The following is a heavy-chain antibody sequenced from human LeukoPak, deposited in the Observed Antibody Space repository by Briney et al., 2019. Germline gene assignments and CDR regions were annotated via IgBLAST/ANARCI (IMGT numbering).Heavy chain of an antibody. CDR1: GGSISSGDYY. V-gene: IGHV4-30-4*08. J-gene: IGHJ4*02. Sequence: SQTLSLTCTVSGGSISSGDYYRSWIRQPPGKGLEWIGYIYYSGSTYYNPSLKSRVTISVDTSKNQFSLKLSSVTAADTAVYYCARAYDSSGYYLYFDYWGQGTLVTVSS. D-gene: IGHD3-22*01. CDR3: ARAYDSSGYYLYFDY. CDR2: IYYSGST.